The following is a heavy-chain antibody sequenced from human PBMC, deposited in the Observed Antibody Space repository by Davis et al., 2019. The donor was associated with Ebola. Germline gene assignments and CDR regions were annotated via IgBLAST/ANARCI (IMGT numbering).Heavy chain of an antibody. J-gene: IGHJ4*02. Sequence: SETLSLTCTVSGGSISRSPYYWGWIRQPPGKGLEWIGTIYYSGNTYYNPSLKSRVTISVDTSRNQFFLRLTSVTATDTAIYYCTRHPSGFYQFDSWGQGMLVSVSS. CDR2: IYYSGNT. CDR3: TRHPSGFYQFDS. V-gene: IGHV4-39*01. D-gene: IGHD2-2*01. CDR1: GGSISRSPYY.